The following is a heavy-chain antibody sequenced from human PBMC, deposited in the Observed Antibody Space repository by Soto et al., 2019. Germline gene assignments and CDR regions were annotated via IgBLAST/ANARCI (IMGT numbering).Heavy chain of an antibody. J-gene: IGHJ4*02. Sequence: EVQLVESGGGLVQPGGSLRLSCAASDFMFSNYYMTWVRQAPGKGLEWVANIEKDGSEKNYADSVKGRFTVSRDNAKKSLYLQTNSLRAEDTAVYYCSGGSGWESDFWGQGTHVTVSS. CDR1: DFMFSNYY. D-gene: IGHD6-19*01. CDR2: IEKDGSEK. V-gene: IGHV3-7*05. CDR3: SGGSGWESDF.